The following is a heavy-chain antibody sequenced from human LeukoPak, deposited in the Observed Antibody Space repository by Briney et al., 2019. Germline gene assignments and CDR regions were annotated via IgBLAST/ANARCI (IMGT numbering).Heavy chain of an antibody. CDR2: INHSGST. CDR3: ARDRHYYDSSGYYLRGFDP. Sequence: PSETLSLTCAVYGGSFSGYYWSWIRQPPGKGLEWIGEINHSGSTNYNPSLKSRVTISVDKSKNQFSLKLSSVTAADTAVYYCARDRHYYDSSGYYLRGFDPWGQGTLVTVSS. V-gene: IGHV4-34*01. D-gene: IGHD3-22*01. J-gene: IGHJ5*02. CDR1: GGSFSGYY.